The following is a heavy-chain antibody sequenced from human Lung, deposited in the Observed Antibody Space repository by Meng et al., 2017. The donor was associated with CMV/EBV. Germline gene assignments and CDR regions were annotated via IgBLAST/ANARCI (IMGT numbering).Heavy chain of an antibody. D-gene: IGHD3-22*01. V-gene: IGHV3-21*01. CDR2: ISSSSSYI. Sequence: SXSASGFTFSSYSMNWVRQAPGKGLEWVSSISSSSSYISYADSVKGRFIISRDNAKNSPYLQMNSLRAEDTAVYHCAPTYYYDSSGYYPFDYWGQGTLVTVSS. CDR1: GFTFSSYS. CDR3: APTYYYDSSGYYPFDY. J-gene: IGHJ4*02.